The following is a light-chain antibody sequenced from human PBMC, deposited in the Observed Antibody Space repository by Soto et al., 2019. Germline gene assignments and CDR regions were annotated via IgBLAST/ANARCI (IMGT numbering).Light chain of an antibody. V-gene: IGKV1-5*03. CDR3: QQYNTFSPT. CDR1: QSISSC. CDR2: KAS. Sequence: DIPMTQSPSSPSASVGDRVTITCRASQSISSCLNWYQQKPGKAPKLLIYKASTLKSGVPSRFSGSGSGTEFTLTISSLQPGDFATYYCQQYNTFSPTFGQGTKVDIK. J-gene: IGKJ1*01.